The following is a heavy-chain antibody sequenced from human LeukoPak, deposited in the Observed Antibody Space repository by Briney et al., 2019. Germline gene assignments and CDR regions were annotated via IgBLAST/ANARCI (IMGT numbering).Heavy chain of an antibody. CDR3: ARGWGRSWDENWFDA. CDR2: ISGSSSFI. D-gene: IGHD3-16*01. V-gene: IGHV3-21*01. CDR1: GFTFSAFS. J-gene: IGHJ5*02. Sequence: GGSLRLSCAASGFTFSAFSMNWVRQAPGKGLEWVSSISGSSSFIYYADSVKGRFTISRDNAKNLVYLQMNSLRAEDTAVYYCARGWGRSWDENWFDAWGQGIRVTASS.